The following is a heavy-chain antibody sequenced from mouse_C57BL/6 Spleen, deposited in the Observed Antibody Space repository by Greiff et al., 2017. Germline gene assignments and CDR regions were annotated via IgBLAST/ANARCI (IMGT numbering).Heavy chain of an antibody. CDR2: INPGSGGT. CDR1: GYAFTNYL. D-gene: IGHD1-1*01. CDR3: AREGYYGSSEGYYAMDY. J-gene: IGHJ4*01. V-gene: IGHV1-54*01. Sequence: VQLQQSGAELVRPGTSVKVSCKASGYAFTNYLIEWVKQRPGQGLEWIGVINPGSGGTNYNEKFKGKATLTADKSSSTAYMQLSSLTSEDSAVYFWAREGYYGSSEGYYAMDYWGQGTSVTVSS.